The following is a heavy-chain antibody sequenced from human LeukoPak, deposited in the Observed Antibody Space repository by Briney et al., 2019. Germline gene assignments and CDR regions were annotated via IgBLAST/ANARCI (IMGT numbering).Heavy chain of an antibody. Sequence: GGSLRLSCAASGFTFSSYAMSWVRQAPGKGLEWVSAISGSGGSTYYADSVKGRFTISRDNSKNTLYLQMNSLRAEDTAVYYCARFSSSYYDISGDDYWGQGTLVAVSS. CDR3: ARFSSSYYDISGDDY. CDR1: GFTFSSYA. J-gene: IGHJ4*02. CDR2: ISGSGGST. D-gene: IGHD3-22*01. V-gene: IGHV3-23*01.